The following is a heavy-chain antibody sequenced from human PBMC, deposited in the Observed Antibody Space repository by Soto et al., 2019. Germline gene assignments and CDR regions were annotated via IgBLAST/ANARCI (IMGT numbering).Heavy chain of an antibody. V-gene: IGHV4-30-2*01. CDR2: IYHGVST. J-gene: IGHJ4*02. CDR1: GGSISSGGYS. Sequence: SETLSLTCAVSGGSISSGGYSWSWIRQPPGKGLEWIGYIYHGVSTYYNPSLKSRVTISVDRSKNQFSLKLSSVTAADTAVYYCARAEGGIFDYWGQGTLVTLSS. CDR3: ARAEGGIFDY.